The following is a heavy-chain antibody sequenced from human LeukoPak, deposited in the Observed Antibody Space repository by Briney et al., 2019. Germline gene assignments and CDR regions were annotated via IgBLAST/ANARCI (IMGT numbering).Heavy chain of an antibody. CDR1: GYTFTSYG. J-gene: IGHJ5*02. CDR2: ISAYNGNT. Sequence: ASVKVSCKASGYTFTSYGISWVRQAPGQGLEWMGWISAYNGNTNYAQKPQGRVTMTTDTSTSTAYMELRSLRSDDTAVYYCARASDIVVVVAADGDNWFDPWGQGTLVTVSS. D-gene: IGHD2-15*01. CDR3: ARASDIVVVVAADGDNWFDP. V-gene: IGHV1-18*01.